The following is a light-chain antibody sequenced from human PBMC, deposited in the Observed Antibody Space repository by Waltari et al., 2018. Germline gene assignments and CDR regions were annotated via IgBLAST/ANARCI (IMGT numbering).Light chain of an antibody. CDR2: EVS. CDR1: TSDVGGSNY. CDR3: SSYTSSSTAV. J-gene: IGLJ2*01. V-gene: IGLV2-14*01. Sequence: QSALTQPASVSGPPGQSLTISCTGTTSDVGGSNYFSWYQQHPGKAPKLMIYEVSNRPSGVSNRFSGSKSGNTASLTISGLQAEDEADYYCSSYTSSSTAVFGGGTKLTVL.